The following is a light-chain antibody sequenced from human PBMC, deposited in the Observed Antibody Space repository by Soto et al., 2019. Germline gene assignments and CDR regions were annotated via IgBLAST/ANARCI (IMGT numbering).Light chain of an antibody. CDR2: GAS. CDR3: QQYHRYPPSWT. V-gene: IGKV3-20*01. J-gene: IGKJ1*01. Sequence: EIVLTQSPGTLSLSPGERATLSCRASQSVDSNYLAWYQQKPGQAPRLLIYGASSRATGVPDRFSGSGSGTDFTLTISRLEPGDFALYYCQQYHRYPPSWTFGQGTKVEIK. CDR1: QSVDSNY.